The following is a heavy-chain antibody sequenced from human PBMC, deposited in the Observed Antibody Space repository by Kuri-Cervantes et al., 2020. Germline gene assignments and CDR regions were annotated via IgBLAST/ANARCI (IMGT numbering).Heavy chain of an antibody. Sequence: GGSLRLSCVASGFTFSTYWMNWVRQAPGKGLEWVANIKQDGSEKYYVDSVKGRFTISRDNSKNTLYLQMNSLRAEDTALYYCAKTGSCSGGSCYSGFDYWGQGTLVTVSS. CDR1: GFTFSTYW. V-gene: IGHV3-7*05. D-gene: IGHD2-15*01. CDR3: AKTGSCSGGSCYSGFDY. CDR2: IKQDGSEK. J-gene: IGHJ4*02.